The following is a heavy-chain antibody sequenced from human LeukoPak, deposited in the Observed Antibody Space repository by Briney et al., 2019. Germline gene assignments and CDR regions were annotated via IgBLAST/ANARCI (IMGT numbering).Heavy chain of an antibody. CDR1: GFTVSSNF. V-gene: IGHV3-33*08. J-gene: IGHJ4*02. CDR2: IWYDGNNK. Sequence: GGSLRLSCAVSGFTVSSNFMSWVRQAPGNGLERVAAIWYDGNNKYYADSLKGRFTISRDNPKNTLYLQMNSLRAEDTAVYYCARGAYFHCLPLDYWGQGTLVTVSS. D-gene: IGHD3-9*01. CDR3: ARGAYFHCLPLDY.